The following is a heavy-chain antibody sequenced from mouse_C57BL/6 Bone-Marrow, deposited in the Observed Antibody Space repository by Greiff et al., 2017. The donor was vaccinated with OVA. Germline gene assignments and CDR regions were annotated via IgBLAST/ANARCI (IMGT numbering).Heavy chain of an antibody. Sequence: EVQRVESGAELVRPGASVKLSCTASGFNIKDDYMHWVKQRPEQGLEWIGWIDPENGETEYASKFQGKATITADTSSNTAYLQLSSLTSEDTAVYYCTPMYYYGRGYFDVWGTGTTVTVSS. D-gene: IGHD1-1*01. J-gene: IGHJ1*03. V-gene: IGHV14-4*01. CDR3: TPMYYYGRGYFDV. CDR2: IDPENGET. CDR1: GFNIKDDY.